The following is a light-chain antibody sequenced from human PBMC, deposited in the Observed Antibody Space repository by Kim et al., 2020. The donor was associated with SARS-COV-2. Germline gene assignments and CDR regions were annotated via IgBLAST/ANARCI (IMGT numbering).Light chain of an antibody. CDR1: QSVNSNY. CDR2: GAS. Sequence: LDPGGRATLSCRASQSVNSNYLAWYQQKPGQAPRLLIYGASSRATGIPDRFSGSGSGTDFTLTISRLEPEDFAVYYCQQYDTSPLTFGGGTKLEI. CDR3: QQYDTSPLT. V-gene: IGKV3-20*01. J-gene: IGKJ4*01.